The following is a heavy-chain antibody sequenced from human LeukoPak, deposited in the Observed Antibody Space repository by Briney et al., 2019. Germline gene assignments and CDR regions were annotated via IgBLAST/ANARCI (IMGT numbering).Heavy chain of an antibody. CDR3: ARAGWYHNFDY. CDR1: GFTFSSYW. V-gene: IGHV3-7*04. J-gene: IGHJ4*02. CDR2: INQDGSEK. D-gene: IGHD6-19*01. Sequence: PGGSLRLSCAASGFTFSSYWMSWVRQAPGKGLEWAANINQDGSEKYYVDSVKGRFTISRDNGKNSLYLQMNSLRAEDTAVYYCARAGWYHNFDYWGQGTLVTVSS.